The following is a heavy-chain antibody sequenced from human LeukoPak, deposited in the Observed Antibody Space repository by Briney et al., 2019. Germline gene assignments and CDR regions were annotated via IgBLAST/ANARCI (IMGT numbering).Heavy chain of an antibody. Sequence: PGGSLRLSCAASGFTFSSYWMHWVRHAPGKGMVWVSRINSDGRSTSYADSVKRRFTISRDNANNTLYLQMNSLRADDTAVYYCARGPYDILTGYYGYYFDYWGQGTLVTVSS. D-gene: IGHD3-9*01. J-gene: IGHJ4*02. V-gene: IGHV3-74*01. CDR1: GFTFSSYW. CDR3: ARGPYDILTGYYGYYFDY. CDR2: INSDGRST.